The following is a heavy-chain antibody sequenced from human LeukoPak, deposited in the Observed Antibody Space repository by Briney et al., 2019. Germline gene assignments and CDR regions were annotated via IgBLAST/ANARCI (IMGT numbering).Heavy chain of an antibody. CDR2: ISSSSSYI. Sequence: KAGGSLRLSCAASGFTFSSYSMNWVRQAPGKGLEWVSSISSSSSYIYYADSVKGRFTISRDNAKNSLYLQMNSLRAEDTAVYYCARDRYYGSGKERYFDYWGQGTLVTVSS. CDR1: GFTFSSYS. J-gene: IGHJ4*02. V-gene: IGHV3-21*01. D-gene: IGHD3-10*01. CDR3: ARDRYYGSGKERYFDY.